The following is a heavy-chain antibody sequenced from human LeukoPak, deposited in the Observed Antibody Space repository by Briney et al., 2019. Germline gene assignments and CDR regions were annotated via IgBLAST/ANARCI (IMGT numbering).Heavy chain of an antibody. J-gene: IGHJ3*02. Sequence: SETLSLTCTVSGGPISSYYWSWIRQPPGKGLEWIGYIYYSGSTNYNPSLKSRVTISVDTSNNQFSLKLSSVTAADTAVYYCARGPANYDILTGYYHDAFDIWGQGTMVTVSS. CDR2: IYYSGST. CDR3: ARGPANYDILTGYYHDAFDI. CDR1: GGPISSYY. D-gene: IGHD3-9*01. V-gene: IGHV4-59*01.